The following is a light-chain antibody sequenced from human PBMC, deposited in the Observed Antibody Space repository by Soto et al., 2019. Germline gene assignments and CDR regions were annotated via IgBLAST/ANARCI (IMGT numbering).Light chain of an antibody. V-gene: IGLV2-14*03. CDR1: SSDVGTYNY. CDR2: DVS. Sequence: QSALTQPASVSGSPGQSITISCTGTSSDVGTYNYVSWYQQHPGKAPKLIIYDVSNRPSGVSNRFSGSKSGNTASLTISGLQAEDEADYYCSSYTSSSTLYVFATGTKLTVL. CDR3: SSYTSSSTLYV. J-gene: IGLJ1*01.